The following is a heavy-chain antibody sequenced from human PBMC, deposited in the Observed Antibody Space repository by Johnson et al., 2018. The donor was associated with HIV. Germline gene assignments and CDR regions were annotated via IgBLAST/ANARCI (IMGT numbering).Heavy chain of an antibody. CDR1: GFTFSNYW. CDR2: INSDESST. CDR3: ARDSGVRDAFDI. V-gene: IGHV3-74*01. D-gene: IGHD3-10*01. Sequence: EVQLVESGGGLVQPGGSLRLSCVASGFTFSNYWMHWVRQAPGKGLVWVSRINSDESSTSYADSVKGRVTISRDNAKNTLYLQMNSLRAEDTAVYYCARDSGVRDAFDIWGQGTMVTVSS. J-gene: IGHJ3*02.